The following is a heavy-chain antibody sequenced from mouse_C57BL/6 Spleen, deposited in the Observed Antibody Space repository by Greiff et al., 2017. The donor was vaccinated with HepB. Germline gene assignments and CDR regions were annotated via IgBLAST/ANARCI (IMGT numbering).Heavy chain of an antibody. V-gene: IGHV1-61*01. J-gene: IGHJ2*01. CDR1: GYTFTSYW. Sequence: QVQLQQPGAELVRPGSSVKLSCKASGYTFTSYWMDLVKQRPGQGLEWIGNIYPSDSETHYNQKFKDKATLTVDKSSSTAYMQLSSLTSEDSAVYYCARVYYGYDDAWGQGTTLTVSS. CDR3: ARVYYGYDDA. CDR2: IYPSDSET. D-gene: IGHD2-2*01.